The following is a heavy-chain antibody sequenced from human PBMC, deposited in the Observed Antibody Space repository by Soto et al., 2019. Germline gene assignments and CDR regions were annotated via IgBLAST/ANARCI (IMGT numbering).Heavy chain of an antibody. V-gene: IGHV3-23*01. J-gene: IGHJ6*02. CDR3: AKAEPGGYCSGGSCYYYYYGMDV. D-gene: IGHD2-15*01. Sequence: GGSLRLSCAASGFTFSSYAMSWVRQAPGKGLEWVSAISGSGGSTYYADSVKGRFTISRDNSKNTLYLQMNSLRDEDTAVYSCAKAEPGGYCSGGSCYYYYYGMDVWGQGTTVTVSS. CDR2: ISGSGGST. CDR1: GFTFSSYA.